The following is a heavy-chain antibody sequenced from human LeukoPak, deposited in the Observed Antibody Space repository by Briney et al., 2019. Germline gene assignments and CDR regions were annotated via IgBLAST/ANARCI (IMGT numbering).Heavy chain of an antibody. J-gene: IGHJ4*02. CDR2: IYYSGST. V-gene: IGHV4-39*07. CDR1: GGSISSSSYY. D-gene: IGHD5-18*01. Sequence: ASETLSLTCTVSGGSISSSSYYWGWIRQPPGTGLEWIGSIYYSGSTYYNPSLKSRVTISVDTSKNQFSLKLSSVTAAGTAVYYCARDKDVDTAFHYWGQGTLVTVSS. CDR3: ARDKDVDTAFHY.